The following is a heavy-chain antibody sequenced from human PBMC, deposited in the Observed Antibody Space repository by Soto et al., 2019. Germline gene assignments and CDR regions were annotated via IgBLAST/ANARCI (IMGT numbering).Heavy chain of an antibody. CDR2: ISYEVINK. D-gene: IGHD4-4*01. J-gene: IGHJ4*02. Sequence: QVQLVESGGGVVQPGRSLRLSCAASGFTFSSYDMHWVRQAPGKGLEWVAVISYEVINKYYADSVKGRFTISRDDYKNTLYRQMNSLRADDAAVYYCAKNSDYSGFDYWGQGTLVTVSS. V-gene: IGHV3-30*18. CDR3: AKNSDYSGFDY. CDR1: GFTFSSYD.